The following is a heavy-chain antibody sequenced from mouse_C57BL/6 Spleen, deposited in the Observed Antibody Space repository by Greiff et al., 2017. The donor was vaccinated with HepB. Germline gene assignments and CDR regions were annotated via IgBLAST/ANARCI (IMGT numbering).Heavy chain of an antibody. J-gene: IGHJ2*01. CDR1: GYTFTSYW. D-gene: IGHD1-1*01. V-gene: IGHV1-5*01. Sequence: EVQLQQSGTVLARPGASVKMSCKTSGYTFTSYWMHWVKQRPGQGLEWIGAIYPGNSDTSYNQKFKGKAKLTAVTSASTAYMELSSLTNEDSAVYYCTHTVVAPYYFDYWGQGTTLTVSS. CDR2: IYPGNSDT. CDR3: THTVVAPYYFDY.